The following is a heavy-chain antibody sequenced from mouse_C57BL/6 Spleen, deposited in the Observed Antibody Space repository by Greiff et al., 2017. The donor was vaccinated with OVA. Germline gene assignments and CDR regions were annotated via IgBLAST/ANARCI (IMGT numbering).Heavy chain of an antibody. CDR1: GFSLTSYG. CDR2: IWSDGST. V-gene: IGHV2-6-1*01. J-gene: IGHJ1*03. CDR3: ARHDWDYWYFDV. D-gene: IGHD4-1*01. Sequence: QVQLQQSGPGLVAPSQRLSITCTVSGFSLTSYGVHWVRQPPGKGLEWLVVIWSDGSTTYNSALKSRLSISKDNSKSQVFLKMNSLQTDDTAMYYCARHDWDYWYFDVWGTGTTVTVSS.